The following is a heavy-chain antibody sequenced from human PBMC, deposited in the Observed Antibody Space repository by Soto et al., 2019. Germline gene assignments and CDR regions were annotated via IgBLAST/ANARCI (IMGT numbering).Heavy chain of an antibody. CDR3: AREGGRSTTIFGVVNPFDP. V-gene: IGHV4-31*03. D-gene: IGHD3-3*01. CDR2: IYYSGST. CDR1: GGSISSGGYY. Sequence: SETLYLTCTVSGGSISSGGYYWSWIRQHPGKGLEWIGYIYYSGSTYYNPSLKSRVTISVDTSKNQFSLKLSSVTAADTAVYYCAREGGRSTTIFGVVNPFDPWGQGTLVTVSS. J-gene: IGHJ5*02.